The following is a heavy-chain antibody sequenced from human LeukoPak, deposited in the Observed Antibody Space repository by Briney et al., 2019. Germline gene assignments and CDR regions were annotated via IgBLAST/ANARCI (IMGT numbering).Heavy chain of an antibody. V-gene: IGHV4-59*08. CDR2: IFYSGTT. CDR3: ARRGEWEQCRWFDP. J-gene: IGHJ5*02. Sequence: SETLSLTCTVSGASLSSYSWSWIRQPPGQGLEWVAWIFYSGTTNYNTSLNSRVSISVDTSKNQFSLRLTSVTAADTAAYYCARRGEWEQCRWFDPWGQGTLVTVSS. CDR1: GASLSSYS. D-gene: IGHD1-26*01.